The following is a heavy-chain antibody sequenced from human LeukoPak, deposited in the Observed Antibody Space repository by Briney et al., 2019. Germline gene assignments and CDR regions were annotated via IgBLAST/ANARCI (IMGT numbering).Heavy chain of an antibody. CDR2: IYYTGST. V-gene: IGHV4-59*01. Sequence: SETLSLTCTVSGGSINSYYWSWIRQPPGKGLEWIGYIYYTGSTNYNPSLKSRVIISVDTSKNQFSLKLSSVTAADTAVYYCARTYRYDFWSGYYHWGQGTPVTVSS. J-gene: IGHJ4*02. CDR3: ARTYRYDFWSGYYH. CDR1: GGSINSYY. D-gene: IGHD3-3*01.